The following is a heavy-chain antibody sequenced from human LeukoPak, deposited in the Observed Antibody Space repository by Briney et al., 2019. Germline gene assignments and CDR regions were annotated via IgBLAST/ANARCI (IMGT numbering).Heavy chain of an antibody. D-gene: IGHD5-18*01. CDR1: GFSISTTSYY. J-gene: IGHJ4*02. CDR2: IFSGAMTKT. V-gene: IGHV4-39*01. CDR3: ARCLYRFGSFYFDL. Sequence: SETLSLSCSVSGFSISTTSYYWGWLRQSPGNGLELIANIFSGAMTKTNYNPSLKGRVAISADTSRNRFSLTLTSVTAEDTAVYYCARCLYRFGSFYFDLWGQGSLVTVSS.